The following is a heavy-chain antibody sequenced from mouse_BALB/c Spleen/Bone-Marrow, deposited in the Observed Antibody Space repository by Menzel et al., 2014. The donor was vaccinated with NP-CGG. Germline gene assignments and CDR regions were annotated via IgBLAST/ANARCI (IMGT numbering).Heavy chain of an antibody. D-gene: IGHD1-1*01. CDR1: GYSITSGYY. CDR3: ARVYYHGSSYYFDY. V-gene: IGHV3-6*01. J-gene: IGHJ2*01. Sequence: EVKLLESGPGLVKPSQSLSLPCSVTGYSITSGYYWNWIRQFPGNKLEWMGYISYDGSNNYNPSLKNRISNTRDTSKNQFFLKLNSVTTEDTATYYCARVYYHGSSYYFDYWGQGTTLTASS. CDR2: ISYDGSN.